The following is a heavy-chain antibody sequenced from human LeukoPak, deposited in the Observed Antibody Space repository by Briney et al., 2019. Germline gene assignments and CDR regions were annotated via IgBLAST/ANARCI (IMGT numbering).Heavy chain of an antibody. CDR3: ARGGAAMALYCFDY. CDR2: ISGSGGST. D-gene: IGHD5-18*01. CDR1: GFTFSSYA. J-gene: IGHJ4*02. V-gene: IGHV3-23*01. Sequence: TGGSLRLSCAASGFTFSSYAMSWVRQAPGKGLEWVSAISGSGGSTYYADSVKGRFTISRDNSKNTLYLQMNSLRAEDTAVYYCARGGAAMALYCFDYWGQGTLVTVSS.